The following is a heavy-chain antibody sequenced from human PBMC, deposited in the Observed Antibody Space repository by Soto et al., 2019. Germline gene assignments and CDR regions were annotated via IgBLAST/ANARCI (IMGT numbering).Heavy chain of an antibody. CDR2: INPDSGGT. D-gene: IGHD2-15*01. J-gene: IGHJ4*02. V-gene: IGHV1-2*02. CDR3: VRVGPSCSDGSCSRTFIDY. Sequence: ASVKVSCKASGYPFIEYYMHWVRQAPGQGFEWMGWINPDSGGTQYAQRFQGRVTMTRDTSISTVYMDLSGLRSDDTAIYYCVRVGPSCSDGSCSRTFIDYWGQGALVTVSS. CDR1: GYPFIEYY.